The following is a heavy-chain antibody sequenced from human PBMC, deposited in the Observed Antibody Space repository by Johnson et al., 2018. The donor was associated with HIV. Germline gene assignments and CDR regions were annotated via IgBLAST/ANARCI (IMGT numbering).Heavy chain of an antibody. D-gene: IGHD3-10*01. J-gene: IGHJ3*02. V-gene: IGHV3-7*01. CDR3: AKCGDADAFDI. Sequence: EQLVESGGGVVQPGGSLRLSCAASGFTFSSYALSWVRQAPGKGLEWVANSTQDGSEKNFVDSVKGRFTISRDNAKNQLYLQMNSLRAEDTAVYYCAKCGDADAFDIWGQGTMVTVSS. CDR1: GFTFSSYA. CDR2: STQDGSEK.